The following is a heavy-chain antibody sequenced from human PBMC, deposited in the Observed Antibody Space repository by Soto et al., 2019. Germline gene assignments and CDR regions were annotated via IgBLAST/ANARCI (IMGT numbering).Heavy chain of an antibody. Sequence: QVQLVQSGAEVKKPGASVKVSCKASGYTFISYGISWVRQAPGQGLEWMGWINPYNGNTNYAQKLQGRVTMTSDTSKSTAYMELRSLRSDDTAVYFCAREITMVRGVPRFLDYWGQGTLVTVSS. V-gene: IGHV1-18*01. CDR3: AREITMVRGVPRFLDY. D-gene: IGHD3-10*01. CDR2: INPYNGNT. CDR1: GYTFISYG. J-gene: IGHJ4*02.